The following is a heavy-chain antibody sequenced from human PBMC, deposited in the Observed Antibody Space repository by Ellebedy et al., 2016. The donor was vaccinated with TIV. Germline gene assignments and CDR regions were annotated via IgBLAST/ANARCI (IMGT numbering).Heavy chain of an antibody. CDR1: GGSISPYY. CDR2: ISYSGST. Sequence: MPSETLSPTCTVSGGSISPYYWSWIRQPPGKGLEWIGYISYSGSTNYNPSLQSRVTISVDTSKNQFSLKLTSVTAADTAVYYCARVVWQLPVSYAFDIWGQGTMVTVSS. D-gene: IGHD2-15*01. CDR3: ARVVWQLPVSYAFDI. V-gene: IGHV4-59*01. J-gene: IGHJ3*02.